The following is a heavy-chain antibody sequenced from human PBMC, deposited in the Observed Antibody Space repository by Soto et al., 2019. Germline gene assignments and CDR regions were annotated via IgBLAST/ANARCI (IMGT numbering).Heavy chain of an antibody. J-gene: IGHJ4*02. V-gene: IGHV1-3*01. CDR3: AREFPPCGGDCYPNYYFDY. D-gene: IGHD2-21*02. CDR2: INAGNGNT. Sequence: ASVKVSCKASGYTFTSYAMHWVRQAPGQRLEWMGWINAGNGNTKYSQKFQGRVTITRDTSASTAYMELSSLRSEDTAVYYCAREFPPCGGDCYPNYYFDYWGQGTLVTVSS. CDR1: GYTFTSYA.